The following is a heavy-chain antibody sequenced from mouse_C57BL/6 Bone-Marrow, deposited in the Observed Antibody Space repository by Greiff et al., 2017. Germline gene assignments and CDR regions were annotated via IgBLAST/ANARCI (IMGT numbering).Heavy chain of an antibody. J-gene: IGHJ3*01. CDR1: GFSINSDCY. CDR3: AGGDYGSSYVWFAY. Sequence: EVQLQQSGPSLVRPSQTLSLTCTVTGFSINSDCYWIWLRQFPGNKLEYIGYTFYSGITYYNPSLESRTYITRDTSKNQFSLKLSSVTTEDTATYYCAGGDYGSSYVWFAYWGQGTLVTVSA. CDR2: TFYSGIT. V-gene: IGHV3-3*01. D-gene: IGHD1-1*01.